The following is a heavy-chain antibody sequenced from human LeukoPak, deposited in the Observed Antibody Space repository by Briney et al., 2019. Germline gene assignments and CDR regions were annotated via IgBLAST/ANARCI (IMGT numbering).Heavy chain of an antibody. Sequence: SETLSLTCTVSGGSISSGGYYWSWIRQPPGKGLEWIGYIYHSGSTYYNPSLKSRVTISVDRSKNQFSLKLSSVTAADTAVYYCASDLAYCGGDCYYMDVWGKGTTVTVSS. V-gene: IGHV4-30-2*01. CDR3: ASDLAYCGGDCYYMDV. CDR2: IYHSGST. J-gene: IGHJ6*03. D-gene: IGHD2-21*01. CDR1: GGSISSGGYY.